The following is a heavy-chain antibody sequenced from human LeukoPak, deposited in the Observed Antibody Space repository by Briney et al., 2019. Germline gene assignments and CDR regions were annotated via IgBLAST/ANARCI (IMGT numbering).Heavy chain of an antibody. CDR3: VRDGPYRITNMDV. CDR2: VYYSGTT. V-gene: IGHV4-38-2*02. CDR1: GYSISSGYY. J-gene: IGHJ6*03. Sequence: SETLSLTCAVSGYSISSGYYWGWIRQPPGEGLEWIGSVYYSGTTYYNPALENRVTISLDTSKNQFSLKVSPLTAADTAVYYCVRDGPYRITNMDVWGKGTTVTVSS.